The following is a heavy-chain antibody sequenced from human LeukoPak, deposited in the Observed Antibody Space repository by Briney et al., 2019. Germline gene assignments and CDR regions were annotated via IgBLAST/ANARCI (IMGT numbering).Heavy chain of an antibody. J-gene: IGHJ4*02. Sequence: ASVNVSCKASGYTFTSYAMNWVRQAPGQGLEWMGWINTNTGNPTYAQGFTGRFVFSLDTSVTTAYLQISSLKAEDAAVYYCARVVRGSSGYRYYFDHWGQGTLVTVSS. CDR1: GYTFTSYA. D-gene: IGHD3-22*01. CDR3: ARVVRGSSGYRYYFDH. CDR2: INTNTGNP. V-gene: IGHV7-4-1*02.